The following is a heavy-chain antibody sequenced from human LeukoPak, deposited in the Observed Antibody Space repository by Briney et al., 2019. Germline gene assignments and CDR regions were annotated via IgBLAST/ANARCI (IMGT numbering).Heavy chain of an antibody. CDR3: AKERSGGYYFDY. V-gene: IGHV3-23*01. Sequence: GGSLRLSCAASGFIVNSNYMSWVRQSPGKGPEWVSTISASSGATSYADSVKGRFTISRDTSENALYLQMSSLRAEDTAIYYCAKERSGGYYFDYWGQGTLVTVSS. J-gene: IGHJ4*02. D-gene: IGHD6-19*01. CDR1: GFIVNSNY. CDR2: ISASSGAT.